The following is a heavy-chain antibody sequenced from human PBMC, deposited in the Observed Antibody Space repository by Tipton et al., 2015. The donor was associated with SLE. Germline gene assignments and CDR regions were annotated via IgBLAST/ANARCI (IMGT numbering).Heavy chain of an antibody. Sequence: LSLTCAASGFTFSSYSMNWVRQAPGKGLEWVSSISPSSNYIHYADSVKGRFTISRDDAKNSLYLQMNSLRADDTAVYYCARDSSGWDGYFDYWGQGTLVTVSS. CDR1: GFTFSSYS. CDR2: ISPSSNYI. J-gene: IGHJ4*02. CDR3: ARDSSGWDGYFDY. V-gene: IGHV3-21*01. D-gene: IGHD6-19*01.